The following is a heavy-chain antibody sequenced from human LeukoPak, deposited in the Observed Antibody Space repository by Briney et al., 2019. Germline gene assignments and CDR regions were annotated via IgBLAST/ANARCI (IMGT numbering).Heavy chain of an antibody. V-gene: IGHV1-46*01. J-gene: IGHJ4*02. Sequence: ASVKVSCKTAGYRFTNNYMDWVRQAPGQGLEWMGIINPSGGNTNYAQKFQGRVTVTRDTSTSTVYMELSGLRSEDTAVYFCARDQGLTGYFDYWGQGTLVTVSS. D-gene: IGHD3-9*01. CDR3: ARDQGLTGYFDY. CDR2: INPSGGNT. CDR1: GYRFTNNY.